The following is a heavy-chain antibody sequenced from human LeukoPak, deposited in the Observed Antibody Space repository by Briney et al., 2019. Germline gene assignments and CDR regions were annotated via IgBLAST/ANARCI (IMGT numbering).Heavy chain of an antibody. Sequence: GGSLRLSCAVSGFIFSKYGMHWVRQAPGKGLEWVTFIRYDGTNQFYADSVKGRFTISRDNSKNALYLQMNSLRPEDTAVYFCAKDEFEDTSLVFDNRGQGTLVTVSS. V-gene: IGHV3-30*02. D-gene: IGHD3-10*01. CDR3: AKDEFEDTSLVFDN. J-gene: IGHJ4*02. CDR2: IRYDGTNQ. CDR1: GFIFSKYG.